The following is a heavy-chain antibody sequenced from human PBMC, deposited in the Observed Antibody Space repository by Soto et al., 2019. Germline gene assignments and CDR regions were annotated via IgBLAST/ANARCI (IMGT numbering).Heavy chain of an antibody. CDR3: ASVTFDDYAGNSGDFDI. D-gene: IGHD3-16*01. J-gene: IGHJ3*02. V-gene: IGHV1-69*06. CDR2: IIPIFGKA. CDR1: GGTFSSDA. Sequence: SVKGSCKAAGGTFSSDAISWVRQAPGQGLEWMGGIIPIFGKANYSQKFQGRVTITADKSTSTAYMELSSLRSEDTAVYYCASVTFDDYAGNSGDFDIWGQGTMVTVSS.